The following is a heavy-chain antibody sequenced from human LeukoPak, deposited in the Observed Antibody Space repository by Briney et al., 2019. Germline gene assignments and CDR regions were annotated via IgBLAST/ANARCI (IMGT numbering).Heavy chain of an antibody. D-gene: IGHD1-26*01. V-gene: IGHV3-23*01. CDR3: AKGGSGSCYGRSDY. Sequence: GGSLRLSCAASGFTFSAYAMSWVRQAPGKGLEWVSAICGSAGSTYYADSVKGRFTISRDPSMNALYLQMNSLRAEDTAVYYCAKGGSGSCYGRSDYWGQGTLVTVSS. CDR1: GFTFSAYA. CDR2: ICGSAGST. J-gene: IGHJ4*02.